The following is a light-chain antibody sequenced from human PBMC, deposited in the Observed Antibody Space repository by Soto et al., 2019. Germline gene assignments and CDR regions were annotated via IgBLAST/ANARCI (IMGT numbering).Light chain of an antibody. V-gene: IGLV2-8*01. CDR3: CSFAGTINLV. CDR1: SSDVGGYNY. Sequence: QSALTQPPSASGSPGQSVTISCTGTSSDVGGYNYVSWYQQHPGKAPKLMISEVSKRPSGVPDRFSGSKSGNTASLTVFGLQAVDEADSYCCSFAGTINLVFGGGTNLTVL. J-gene: IGLJ2*01. CDR2: EVS.